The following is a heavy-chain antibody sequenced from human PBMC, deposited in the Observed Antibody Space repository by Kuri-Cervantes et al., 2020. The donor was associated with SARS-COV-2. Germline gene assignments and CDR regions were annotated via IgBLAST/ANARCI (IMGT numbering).Heavy chain of an antibody. CDR1: GFTFSSYS. D-gene: IGHD2-2*01. J-gene: IGHJ3*02. CDR3: ARDQIVVVPAASQYDAFDI. Sequence: GGSLRLSCAASGFTFSSYSMNRVRQAPGKGLEWVSSISSSSSYIYYADSVKGRFTISRDNAKNSLYLQMNSLRAEDTAVYYCARDQIVVVPAASQYDAFDIWGQGTMVTVSS. V-gene: IGHV3-21*01. CDR2: ISSSSSYI.